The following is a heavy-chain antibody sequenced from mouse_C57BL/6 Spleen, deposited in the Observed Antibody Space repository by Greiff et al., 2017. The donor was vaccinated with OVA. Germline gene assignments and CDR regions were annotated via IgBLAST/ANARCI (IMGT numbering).Heavy chain of an antibody. CDR2: IYPGSGST. CDR3: ARMIMDYYAMDY. CDR1: GYTFTSYW. Sequence: QVQLQQPGAELVKPGASVKISCKASGYTFTSYWITWVQQRPGQGLEWIGDIYPGSGSTNYNEKFKSTATLTVDTSSSTAYMPLSSLTSEDSAVYYWARMIMDYYAMDYWGQGTSVTVSS. V-gene: IGHV1-55*01. J-gene: IGHJ4*01. D-gene: IGHD2-4*01.